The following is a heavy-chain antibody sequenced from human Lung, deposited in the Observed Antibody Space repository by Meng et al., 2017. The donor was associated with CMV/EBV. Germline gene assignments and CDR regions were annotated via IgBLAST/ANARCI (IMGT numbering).Heavy chain of an antibody. CDR3: ARAVYCIGTTCFFYPMDV. CDR2: MNPNSGNT. J-gene: IGHJ6*01. V-gene: IGHV1-8*01. CDR1: GYTFTSYD. D-gene: IGHD2-2*01. Sequence: ASXXDSXKASGYTFTSYDISWVRQAPGQGLEWMGWMNPNSGNTDSAQNFQGRVTMTRNTSISTAYMELSSLRSEDTAVYYCARAVYCIGTTCFFYPMDVWXQGTTVT.